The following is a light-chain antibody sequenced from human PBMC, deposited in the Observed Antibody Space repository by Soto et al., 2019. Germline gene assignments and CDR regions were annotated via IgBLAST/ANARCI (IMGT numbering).Light chain of an antibody. J-gene: IGLJ3*02. V-gene: IGLV4-60*02. CDR1: SGHSSYI. CDR2: LEGSGSY. Sequence: QPVLTQSSSASASLGSSVKLTCTLSSGHSSYIIAWHQQQPGKAPRYLMKLEGSGSYNKGSGVPDRFSGSSSGADRYLTISNLQFEDEADYYFETWDSNTLVFGGGTKLTVL. CDR3: ETWDSNTLV.